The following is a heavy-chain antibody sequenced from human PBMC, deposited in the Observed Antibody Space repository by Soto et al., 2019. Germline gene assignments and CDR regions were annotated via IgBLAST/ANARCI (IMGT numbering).Heavy chain of an antibody. Sequence: ASETLSLTCTVSGGSISSYYWSWIRQPPGKGLEWIGYIYYSGSTNYNPSLKSRVTISVDTSKNQFSLKLSSVTAADTAVYYCAGSRATGYSSSWYYFDYWGQGTLVTVSS. CDR1: GGSISSYY. J-gene: IGHJ4*02. D-gene: IGHD6-13*01. CDR2: IYYSGST. V-gene: IGHV4-59*01. CDR3: AGSRATGYSSSWYYFDY.